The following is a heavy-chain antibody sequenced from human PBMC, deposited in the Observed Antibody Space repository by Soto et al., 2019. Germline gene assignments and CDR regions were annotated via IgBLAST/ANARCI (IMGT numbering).Heavy chain of an antibody. Sequence: GESLKISCKGSGYSFPNYWIGWVRQMPGKGLEWMGLMNPADSETRYSPSFQGQVTISADKSINTAYLQWSSLKASDTAIYYCARHHVGSRVAYDIWGQGTLVTVSS. V-gene: IGHV5-51*01. D-gene: IGHD1-26*01. CDR2: MNPADSET. CDR1: GYSFPNYW. J-gene: IGHJ3*02. CDR3: ARHHVGSRVAYDI.